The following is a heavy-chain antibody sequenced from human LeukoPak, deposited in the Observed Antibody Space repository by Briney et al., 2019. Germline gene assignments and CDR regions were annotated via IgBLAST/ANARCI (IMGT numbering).Heavy chain of an antibody. CDR3: ARNRVVGAPNFDY. V-gene: IGHV4-34*01. CDR1: GGSFSGYY. Sequence: SETLSLTCAVYGGSFSGYYWSWIRQPPGKGLEWIGEINHSGSTNYNPSLKSRVTISVDTSKNQFSLKLSSVTAADTAVYYCARNRVVGAPNFDYWGQGTLVTVFS. CDR2: INHSGST. D-gene: IGHD1-26*01. J-gene: IGHJ4*02.